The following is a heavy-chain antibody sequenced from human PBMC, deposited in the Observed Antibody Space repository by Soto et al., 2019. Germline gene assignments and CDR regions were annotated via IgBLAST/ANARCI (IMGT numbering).Heavy chain of an antibody. D-gene: IGHD1-20*01. Sequence: SETLSLTCTVSGGSISSSTYYWGWIRQPPGKGLEWIGSIYYSGSTYYNPSLKSRVTISVDTSKNQFSLRLTSVTAADTAVYYCARRHNWSDGAFDYWGQGTLVTVSS. V-gene: IGHV4-39*01. CDR1: GGSISSSTYY. CDR3: ARRHNWSDGAFDY. J-gene: IGHJ4*02. CDR2: IYYSGST.